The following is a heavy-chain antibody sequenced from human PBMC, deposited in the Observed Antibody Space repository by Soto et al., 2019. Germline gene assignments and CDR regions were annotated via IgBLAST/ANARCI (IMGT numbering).Heavy chain of an antibody. CDR3: ARVAY. CDR1: VFTFSSYW. CDR2: IKQDGSEK. V-gene: IGHV3-7*01. J-gene: IGHJ4*02. Sequence: GGSLRLSCAASVFTFSSYWMSLVRQSPGKGLEWVANIKQDGSEKYYVDSVKGRFTISRDNAQNSLFLQMNTLRPEDTAMYYCARVAYWGPGTQVTVSS.